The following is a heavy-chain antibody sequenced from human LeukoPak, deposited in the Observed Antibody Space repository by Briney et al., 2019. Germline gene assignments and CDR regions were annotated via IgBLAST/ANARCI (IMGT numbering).Heavy chain of an antibody. V-gene: IGHV3-21*01. CDR1: GFTFSSYS. D-gene: IGHD6-19*01. Sequence: GGSLRLSCAASGFTFSSYSMNWVRQAPGKGLEWVSFISSTTSYKCYADSVKGRFTISRDNAKNSLYLQMNSLRAEDTAVYYCARGRSGWSPYYYYGMDVWGQGTTVTVSS. J-gene: IGHJ6*02. CDR3: ARGRSGWSPYYYYGMDV. CDR2: ISSTTSYK.